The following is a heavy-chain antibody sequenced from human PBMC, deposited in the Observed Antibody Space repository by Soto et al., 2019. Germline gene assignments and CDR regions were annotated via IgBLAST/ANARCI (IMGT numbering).Heavy chain of an antibody. V-gene: IGHV3-33*01. D-gene: IGHD2-21*02. CDR2: IWYDGSNK. J-gene: IGHJ3*02. CDR1: GFTFSSYG. Sequence: GGSLRLSCAASGFTFSSYGMHWVRQAPGKGLEWVAVIWYDGSNKYYADSVKGRFTISRDNSKNTLYLQMNSLRAEDTAVYYCARDQDRGDGAFDIWGQGTMVTVSS. CDR3: ARDQDRGDGAFDI.